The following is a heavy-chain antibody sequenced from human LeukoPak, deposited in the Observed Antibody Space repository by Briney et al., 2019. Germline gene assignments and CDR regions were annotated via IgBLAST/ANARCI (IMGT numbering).Heavy chain of an antibody. J-gene: IGHJ4*02. CDR3: ATRTAAGLYYFDY. CDR2: INHSGST. Sequence: SETLSLTCAVYGGSFSGYYWSWIRQPPGKGLEWIGGINHSGSTNYNPSLKSRVTISVDTSKNQFSLKLSSVTAADTAVYYCATRTAAGLYYFDYWGQGTLVTVSS. D-gene: IGHD6-13*01. V-gene: IGHV4-34*01. CDR1: GGSFSGYY.